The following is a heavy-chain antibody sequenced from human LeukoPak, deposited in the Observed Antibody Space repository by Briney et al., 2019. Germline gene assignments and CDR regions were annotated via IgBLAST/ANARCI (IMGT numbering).Heavy chain of an antibody. Sequence: GTSVKVSCKASGYTFTSYYMHWVRQAPGQGLEWMGWINPNSGGTNYAQKFQGRVTMTRDTSISTAYMELSRLRSDDTAVYYCASNRYYDFWSGSNNYYMDVWGKGTTVTVSS. D-gene: IGHD3-3*01. CDR3: ASNRYYDFWSGSNNYYMDV. CDR2: INPNSGGT. J-gene: IGHJ6*03. CDR1: GYTFTSYY. V-gene: IGHV1-2*02.